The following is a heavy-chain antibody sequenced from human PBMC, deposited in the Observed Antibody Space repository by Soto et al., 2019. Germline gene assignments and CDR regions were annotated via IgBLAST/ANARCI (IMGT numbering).Heavy chain of an antibody. CDR1: GFTFGDSY. Sequence: GGSLRLSCAGSGFTFGDSYMSWIRPAPGKGLEWLSYISPGSRYPAYADSVKGRFTISRDNAKRSLYLQMMNLTAEDTAVSYCVRGGCGGLFDSWGQGTMVTFSS. CDR2: ISPGSRYP. V-gene: IGHV3-11*06. CDR3: VRGGCGGLFDS. D-gene: IGHD2-21*01. J-gene: IGHJ4*02.